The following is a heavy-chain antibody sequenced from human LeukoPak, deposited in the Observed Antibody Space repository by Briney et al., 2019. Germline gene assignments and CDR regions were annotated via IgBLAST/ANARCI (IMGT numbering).Heavy chain of an antibody. D-gene: IGHD5-12*01. CDR1: GFTFSSYA. CDR2: ISYDGSNK. CDR3: ARGGDGYHPHGPNDY. J-gene: IGHJ4*02. V-gene: IGHV3-30-3*01. Sequence: GGSLRLSCAASGFTFSSYAMHWVRQAPGKGLEWVAVISYDGSNKYYADSVKGRFTISRDNSKNTLYLQMNSLRAEDTAVYYCARGGDGYHPHGPNDYWGQGTLVTVSS.